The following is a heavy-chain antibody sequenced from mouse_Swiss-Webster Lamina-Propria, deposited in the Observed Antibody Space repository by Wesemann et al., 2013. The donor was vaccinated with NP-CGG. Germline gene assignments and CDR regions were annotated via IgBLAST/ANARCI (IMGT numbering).Heavy chain of an antibody. CDR1: GYSFTGYY. Sequence: LVKTGASVKISCKASGYSFTGYYMHWVKQSHGKSLEWIGYISCYNGATSYNQKFKGKATFTVDTSSSTAYMQFNSLTSEDSAVYYCARSPITTAPLDYWAQGTTLTVSS. V-gene: IGHV1S34*01. J-gene: IGHJ2*01. D-gene: IGHD1-2*01. CDR2: ISCYNGAT. CDR3: ARSPITTAPLDY.